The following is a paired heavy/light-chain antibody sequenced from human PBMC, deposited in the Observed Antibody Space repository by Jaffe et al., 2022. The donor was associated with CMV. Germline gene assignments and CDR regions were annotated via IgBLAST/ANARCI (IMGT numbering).Heavy chain of an antibody. CDR2: ISAYNGNT. CDR1: GYTFTSYG. J-gene: IGHJ5*02. CDR3: ARDWYSGSYAGGYKADYNWFDP. V-gene: IGHV1-18*04. D-gene: IGHD1-26*01. Sequence: QVQLVQSGAEVKKPGASVKVSCKASGYTFTSYGISWVRQAPGQGLEWMGWISAYNGNTNYAQKLQGRVTMTTDTSTSTAYMELRSLRSDDTAVYYCARDWYSGSYAGGYKADYNWFDPWGQGTLVTVSS.
Light chain of an antibody. CDR1: QSISSY. CDR3: QQSYSALT. Sequence: DIQMTQSPSSLSASVGDRVTITCRASQSISSYLNWYQQKPGKAPKLLIYAASSLQSGVPSRFSGSGSGTDFTLTISSLQPEDFATYYCQQSYSALTFGGGTKVEIK. V-gene: IGKV1-39*01. CDR2: AAS. J-gene: IGKJ4*01.